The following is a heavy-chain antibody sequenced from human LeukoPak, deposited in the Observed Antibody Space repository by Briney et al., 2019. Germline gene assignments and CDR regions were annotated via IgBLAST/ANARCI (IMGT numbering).Heavy chain of an antibody. CDR2: IGATGSDR. CDR1: GLTFSTSG. CDR3: ATETNGRHYDY. V-gene: IGHV3-21*06. D-gene: IGHD1-14*01. Sequence: GGSLRLSCTASGLTFSTSGFNWVRPAPGKGLEWVSSIGATGSDRYHAHSIKGRFTISRDNANNFLYLQMNSLRAEDTAVYYCATETNGRHYDYWGQGTLLTVSS. J-gene: IGHJ4*02.